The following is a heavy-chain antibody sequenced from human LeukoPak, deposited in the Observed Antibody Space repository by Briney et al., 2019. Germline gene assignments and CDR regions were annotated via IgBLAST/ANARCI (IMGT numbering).Heavy chain of an antibody. CDR2: MYLSGTT. V-gene: IGHV4-4*02. CDR1: GDSINSLDL. J-gene: IGHJ4*02. D-gene: IGHD3-22*01. Sequence: SETLSLTCTVSGDSINSLDLWSWVRQPPGKGLEWIREMYLSGTTHSNPSVKSRVTISIDKSKNQFFLNLSSVTAADTAVYYCAGLVGRYSSGLYYYYFDYWGQGTLVTVSS. CDR3: AGLVGRYSSGLYYYYFDY.